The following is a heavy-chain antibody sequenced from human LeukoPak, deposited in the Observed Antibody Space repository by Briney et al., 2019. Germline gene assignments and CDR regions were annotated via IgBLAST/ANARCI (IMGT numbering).Heavy chain of an antibody. CDR1: GYTFTSYG. CDR3: ATSALDV. V-gene: IGHV1-18*01. CDR2: LSAYNGNT. Sequence: ASVKVSCKASGYTFTSYGISWVRQAPGQGLKWMGWLSAYNGNTNFAQKLQGRVTMTRDTSTSTVYMELSSLRSEDTAVYYCATSALDVWGKGTTVTVSS. J-gene: IGHJ6*04.